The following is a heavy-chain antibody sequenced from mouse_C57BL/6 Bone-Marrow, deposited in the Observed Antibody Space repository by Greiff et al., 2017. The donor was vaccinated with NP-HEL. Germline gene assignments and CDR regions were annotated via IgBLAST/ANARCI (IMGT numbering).Heavy chain of an antibody. CDR3: AREGNYSYWYFDV. V-gene: IGHV5-17*01. Sequence: EVKLMESGGGLVKPGGSLKLSCAASGFTFSDYGMHWVRQAPEKGLEWVAYISSGSSTIYYADTVKGRFTISRDNAKNTLFLQMTSLRSEDTAMYYCAREGNYSYWYFDVWGTGTTVTVSS. CDR2: ISSGSSTI. D-gene: IGHD2-1*01. CDR1: GFTFSDYG. J-gene: IGHJ1*03.